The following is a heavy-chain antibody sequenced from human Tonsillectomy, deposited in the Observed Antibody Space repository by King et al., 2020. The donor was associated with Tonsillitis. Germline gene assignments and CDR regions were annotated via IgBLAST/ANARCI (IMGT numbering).Heavy chain of an antibody. CDR3: AKDTLNGPYYGYYDY. V-gene: IGHV3-23*04. D-gene: IGHD4-17*01. J-gene: IGHJ4*02. CDR2: IGVSGDST. Sequence: VQLVESGGGLVQPGGSLRLSCAASGFTFCSYSMSWVRQAPGKGLEWVSDIGVSGDSTYYLDSVKGRFTISRDNSKNTLYLQMNSLRAEDTAVYYCAKDTLNGPYYGYYDYWGQGTLVTVSS. CDR1: GFTFCSYS.